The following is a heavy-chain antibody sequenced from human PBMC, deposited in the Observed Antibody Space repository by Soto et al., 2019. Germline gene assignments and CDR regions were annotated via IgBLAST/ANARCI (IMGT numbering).Heavy chain of an antibody. CDR3: ARDSSPYYDFWSGFYTYFDY. CDR2: INSDGSTT. D-gene: IGHD3-3*01. Sequence: GGSLRLSCAASGLTFRSYWMHWVRQAPGKGLMWVSRINSDGSTTNYADSVKGRFTISRDNAKKTLYLQMNSLRVDDTAVYYCARDSSPYYDFWSGFYTYFDYWGQGALVTVSS. CDR1: GLTFRSYW. J-gene: IGHJ4*02. V-gene: IGHV3-74*01.